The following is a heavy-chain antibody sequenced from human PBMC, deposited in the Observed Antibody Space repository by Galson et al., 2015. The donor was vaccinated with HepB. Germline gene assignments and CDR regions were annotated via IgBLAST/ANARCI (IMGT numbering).Heavy chain of an antibody. J-gene: IGHJ4*02. CDR3: VRDSSTYYDSSGSYFFDY. D-gene: IGHD3-22*01. Sequence: SLRLSCAASGFTFDYYAIHWVRQAPGRGLEWVSGISWNGGSKGYADSVKGRFTISRDNAKNSLYLQMNSLRPEDTALYYCVRDSSTYYDSSGSYFFDYWGQGTLVTVSS. V-gene: IGHV3-9*01. CDR2: ISWNGGSK. CDR1: GFTFDYYA.